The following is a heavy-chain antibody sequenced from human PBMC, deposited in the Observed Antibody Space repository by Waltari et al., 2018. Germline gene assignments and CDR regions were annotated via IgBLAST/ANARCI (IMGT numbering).Heavy chain of an antibody. CDR1: GFTFSSYA. Sequence: EVQLLESGGGLVQPGGSLRLSCAASGFTFSSYAMSWVRQAPGKGRGWVSAISGSGGSTYYADSVKGRFTISRDNSKNTLYLQMNSLRAEDTAVYYCAKDPLLWFGELLFYYYGMDVWGQGTTVTVSS. V-gene: IGHV3-23*01. CDR2: ISGSGGST. D-gene: IGHD3-10*01. CDR3: AKDPLLWFGELLFYYYGMDV. J-gene: IGHJ6*02.